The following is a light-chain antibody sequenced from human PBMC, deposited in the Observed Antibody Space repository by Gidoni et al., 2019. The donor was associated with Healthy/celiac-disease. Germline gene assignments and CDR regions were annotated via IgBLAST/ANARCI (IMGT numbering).Light chain of an antibody. CDR2: QDS. J-gene: IGLJ2*01. CDR3: QAWDSSTDVV. Sequence: SYELPQPPSVSVSPGQTASLTCSGDKLGDKYACWYQQKPGQSPVLVIYQDSKRPSGIPERFSGSNSGNTATLTISGTQAMDEADYYCQAWDSSTDVVFGGGTKLTVL. V-gene: IGLV3-1*01. CDR1: KLGDKY.